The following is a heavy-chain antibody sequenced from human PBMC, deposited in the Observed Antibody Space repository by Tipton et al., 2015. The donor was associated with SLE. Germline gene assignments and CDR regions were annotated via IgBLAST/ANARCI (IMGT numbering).Heavy chain of an antibody. CDR1: GGSFSGYY. D-gene: IGHD4-11*01. CDR2: INHRGST. CDR3: ARGAVTTVTLDY. V-gene: IGHV4-34*01. Sequence: TLSLTCAVYGGSFSGYYWSWIRQPPGKGLEYIGEINHRGSTNYNPSLKSRVTISVDTSKNQFSLKLSSVTAADTAVYYCARGAVTTVTLDYWGQGTLVTVSS. J-gene: IGHJ4*02.